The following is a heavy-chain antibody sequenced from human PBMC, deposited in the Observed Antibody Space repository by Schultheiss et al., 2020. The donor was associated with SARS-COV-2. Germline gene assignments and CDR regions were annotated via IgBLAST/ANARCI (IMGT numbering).Heavy chain of an antibody. CDR1: GFSLRTSGVG. J-gene: IGHJ4*02. CDR2: IYWDDDK. D-gene: IGHD6-13*01. CDR3: APQLVEGATDY. V-gene: IGHV2-5*02. Sequence: SGPTLVKPTQTLTLTCTFSGFSLRTSGVGVGWIRQPPGKALEWLAIIYWDDDKRYSPSLKSRLTITKDTSKIQVALTMTNMDPVDTATYYCAPQLVEGATDYWGQGTLVTVSS.